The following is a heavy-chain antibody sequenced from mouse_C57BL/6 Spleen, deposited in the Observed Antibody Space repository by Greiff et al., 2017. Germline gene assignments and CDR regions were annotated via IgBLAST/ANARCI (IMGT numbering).Heavy chain of an antibody. D-gene: IGHD2-5*01. V-gene: IGHV1-81*01. CDR1: GYTFTSYG. CDR2: IYPRSGNT. Sequence: VKLVESGAELARPGASVKLSCKASGYTFTSYGISWVKQRTGQGLEWIGEIYPRSGNTYYNEKFKGKATLTADKSSSTAYMELRSLTSEDSAVYFCARRRAYYSNYEGYFDVWGTGTTVTVSS. CDR3: ARRRAYYSNYEGYFDV. J-gene: IGHJ1*03.